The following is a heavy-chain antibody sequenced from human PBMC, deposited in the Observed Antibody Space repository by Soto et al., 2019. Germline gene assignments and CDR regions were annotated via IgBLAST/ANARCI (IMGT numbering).Heavy chain of an antibody. J-gene: IGHJ4*02. D-gene: IGHD6-19*01. CDR2: TDYSGNT. CDR3: ARAVGDPLYYLDY. Sequence: QVQLQESGPGLVRPSETLSLTCTVSSDSISSYYWIWIRQSPGKGLERIGYTDYSGNTNYNPSLKSRVTISGDTSKNQFSLRLSSVTAADTAVYYCARAVGDPLYYLDYWCQGTLVTVSS. V-gene: IGHV4-59*08. CDR1: SDSISSYY.